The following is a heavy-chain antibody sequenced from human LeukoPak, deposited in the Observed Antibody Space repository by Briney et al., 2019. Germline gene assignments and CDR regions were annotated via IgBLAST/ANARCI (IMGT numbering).Heavy chain of an antibody. CDR3: ARGSDVLRYFDWLLPPDY. V-gene: IGHV3-11*01. Sequence: GGSLRLSCAASRFTFSDYYMSWIRQAPGKGLEWVSYISSSGSTIYYADSVKGRFTISRDNAKNSLYLQMNSLRAEDTAVYYCARGSDVLRYFDWLLPPDYWGQGTLVTVSS. D-gene: IGHD3-9*01. J-gene: IGHJ4*02. CDR2: ISSSGSTI. CDR1: RFTFSDYY.